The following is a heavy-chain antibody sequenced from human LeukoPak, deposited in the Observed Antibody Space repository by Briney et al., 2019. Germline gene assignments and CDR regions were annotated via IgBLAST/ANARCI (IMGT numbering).Heavy chain of an antibody. Sequence: GGSLRLSCAASGFTFSSYAMHWVRQAPGKGLEWVAVISYDGSNKYYADSVKGRFTISRDNSKNTLYLQMNSLRAEDTAVYYCATDFYDTTWGQGTLVTVSS. CDR3: ATDFYDTT. CDR1: GFTFSSYA. CDR2: ISYDGSNK. D-gene: IGHD3-22*01. V-gene: IGHV3-30-3*01. J-gene: IGHJ5*02.